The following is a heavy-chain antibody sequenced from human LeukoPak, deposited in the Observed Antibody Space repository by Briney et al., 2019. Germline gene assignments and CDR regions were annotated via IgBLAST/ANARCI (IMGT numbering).Heavy chain of an antibody. D-gene: IGHD3-10*01. Sequence: SETLSLTCTVSGGSISSYYWSWIRQPAGKGLEWIGRIYTSGSTNYNPSLKSRVTISVDTSKNQFSLKLSSVTAADTAVYYCARGRLSYYYGSGSYFDYWGQGTLVTVSS. CDR2: IYTSGST. CDR3: ARGRLSYYYGSGSYFDY. CDR1: GGSISSYY. V-gene: IGHV4-4*07. J-gene: IGHJ4*02.